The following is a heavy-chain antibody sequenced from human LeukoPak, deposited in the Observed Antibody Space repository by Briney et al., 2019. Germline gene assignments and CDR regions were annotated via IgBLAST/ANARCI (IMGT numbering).Heavy chain of an antibody. V-gene: IGHV1-69*05. CDR2: IIPISGTA. CDR3: ARDSGSVRYYYDSSGYYDAFDI. Sequence: SVKASCKASGGTFSSYAISWVRQAPGQGLEWMGGIIPISGTANYAQKFQGRVTITTDESTSTAYMELSSLRSEDTAVYYCARDSGSVRYYYDSSGYYDAFDIWGQGTMVTVSS. D-gene: IGHD3-22*01. J-gene: IGHJ3*02. CDR1: GGTFSSYA.